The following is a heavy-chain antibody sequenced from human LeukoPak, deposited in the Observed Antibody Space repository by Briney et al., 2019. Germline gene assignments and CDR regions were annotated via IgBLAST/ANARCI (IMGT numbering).Heavy chain of an antibody. CDR1: GGSINSNF. J-gene: IGHJ4*02. D-gene: IGHD3-16*02. V-gene: IGHV4-59*08. CDR2: FSYSGGT. CDR3: ATSRGSYRPTLDD. Sequence: SETLSLTCTVSGGSINSNFWSWIRQPPGKGLEWIGYFSYSGGTKYNPSLKSRVAISVDTPNNRFSLKMTSVTASDTAVYYCATSRGSYRPTLDDWGQGTVVTVSS.